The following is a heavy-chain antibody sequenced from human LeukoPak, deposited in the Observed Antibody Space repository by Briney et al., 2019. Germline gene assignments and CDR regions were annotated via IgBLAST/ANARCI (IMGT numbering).Heavy chain of an antibody. CDR2: ISASGGST. CDR1: GFTFSSYA. J-gene: IGHJ4*02. Sequence: GGSLRLSCAASGFTFSSYAMSWVRQAPGKGLEWVSVISASGGSTYYADSVKGRFTISRDNSKNTVSLQMNSLRADDTAFYYCAKDQAFGVLPDWGRGTLVTVSS. V-gene: IGHV3-23*01. D-gene: IGHD3-3*01. CDR3: AKDQAFGVLPD.